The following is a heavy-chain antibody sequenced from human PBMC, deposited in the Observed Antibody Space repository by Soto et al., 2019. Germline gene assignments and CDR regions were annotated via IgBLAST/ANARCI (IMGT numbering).Heavy chain of an antibody. V-gene: IGHV4-59*01. CDR3: ARAFEGSGSLYYYYGLDV. J-gene: IGHJ6*02. D-gene: IGHD3-10*01. CDR1: GGSIRSYY. Sequence: SETLSLTCTVSGGSIRSYYLSWIRQPPGKGLEWIGYIYYRGSTNYNPSLKSRVTISVDTSKNQFSLKLSSVTAADTAVYYCARAFEGSGSLYYYYGLDVWGQGTTVTVSS. CDR2: IYYRGST.